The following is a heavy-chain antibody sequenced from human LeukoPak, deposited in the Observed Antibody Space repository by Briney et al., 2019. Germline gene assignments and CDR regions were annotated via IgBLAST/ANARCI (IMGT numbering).Heavy chain of an antibody. CDR3: ARLRRSRLAEFDY. CDR1: GGSISSSNW. CDR2: IYHSGST. V-gene: IGHV4-4*02. D-gene: IGHD3-3*02. Sequence: SGTLSLTCAVSGGSISSSNWWSWVRQPPGKGLEWIGEIYHSGSTNYNPSLKSRVTISVDTSKNQFSLKLSSVTAADTAVYYCARLRRSRLAEFDYWGQGTLVTVST. J-gene: IGHJ4*02.